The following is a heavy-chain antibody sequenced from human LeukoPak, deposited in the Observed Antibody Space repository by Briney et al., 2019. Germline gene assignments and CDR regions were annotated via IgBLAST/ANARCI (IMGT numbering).Heavy chain of an antibody. Sequence: PSETLSLTCTVSGGSISSYYWSWIRQPAGKGLEWIGRIYTSGSTNYNPSLKSRVTMSVDTSKNQFSLKLSSVTAADTAVYYCARDTIFHYYGSGRHFNWFDPWGQGTLVTVSS. CDR2: IYTSGST. D-gene: IGHD3-10*01. CDR1: GGSISSYY. CDR3: ARDTIFHYYGSGRHFNWFDP. J-gene: IGHJ5*02. V-gene: IGHV4-4*07.